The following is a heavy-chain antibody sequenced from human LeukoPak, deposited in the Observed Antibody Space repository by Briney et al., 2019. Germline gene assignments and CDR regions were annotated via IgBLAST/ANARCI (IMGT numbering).Heavy chain of an antibody. V-gene: IGHV1-46*01. CDR3: ARGGSGGTDY. CDR2: INPSGGST. CDR1: GYTFTSYY. J-gene: IGHJ4*02. Sequence: ASVKVSCKASGYTFTSYYMHWVRQAPGQGLEWMGIINPSGGSTSYAQKFQGRVTMTWNTSISTAYMELSSLRSEDTAEYYCARGGSGGTDYWGQGTLVTVSS. D-gene: IGHD2-15*01.